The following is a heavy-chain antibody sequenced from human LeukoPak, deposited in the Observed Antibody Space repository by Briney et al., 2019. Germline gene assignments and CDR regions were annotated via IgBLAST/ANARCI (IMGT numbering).Heavy chain of an antibody. V-gene: IGHV4-39*01. CDR2: IYYSGST. D-gene: IGHD4-23*01. CDR1: GDSISSSSSY. Sequence: SETLSLTCTVSGDSISSSSSYWGWIRQPPGAGLEWIGSIYYSGSTYYNTSLKSRVTISVDTSKNQFSLKLSSVTAADTAVYYCARQHYGGNSARSYRQNYYYYMDVWGKGTTVTISS. CDR3: ARQHYGGNSARSYRQNYYYYMDV. J-gene: IGHJ6*03.